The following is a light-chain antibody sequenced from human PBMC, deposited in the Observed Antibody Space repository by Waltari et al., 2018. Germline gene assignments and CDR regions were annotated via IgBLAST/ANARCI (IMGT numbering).Light chain of an antibody. CDR3: FSTDSSGV. V-gene: IGLV3-10*01. CDR2: DEN. CDR1: ALPRKY. J-gene: IGLJ1*01. Sequence: SYELTQPPSVSVSPGQTARITCSGHALPRKYAYWYQQKSGQAPVLVIHDENKRPSGIPERFSGSSSGTMATLTISGAQVEDEADYYCFSTDSSGVFGAGTKVTVL.